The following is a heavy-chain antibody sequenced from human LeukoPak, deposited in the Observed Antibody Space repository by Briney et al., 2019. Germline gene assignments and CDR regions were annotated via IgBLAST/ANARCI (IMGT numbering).Heavy chain of an antibody. CDR2: ISNSGNTA. CDR3: AKRLTLGVFDV. V-gene: IGHV3-23*01. D-gene: IGHD3-16*01. J-gene: IGHJ3*01. CDR1: GFTFTNYA. Sequence: GGSLRLSCEASGFTFTNYAMTWVRQTPGKGMEWLSYISNSGNTAIYADSVKGRFSASRDNSNNVVFLQMSNLRADDSAVYYCAKRLTLGVFDVWGQGTVVTVSS.